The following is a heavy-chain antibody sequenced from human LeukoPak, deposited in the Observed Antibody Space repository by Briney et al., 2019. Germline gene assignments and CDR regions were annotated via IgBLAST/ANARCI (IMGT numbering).Heavy chain of an antibody. Sequence: GGSLRLSCAASGFTFSSYGMHWVRQAPGKGLEWVAVISYDGSNKYYADSVKGRFTISRDNSKNTLYLQMNSLRAEDTAVYYCAKDLYSSGWYNYFDPWGQGTLVTVSS. J-gene: IGHJ5*02. V-gene: IGHV3-30*18. D-gene: IGHD6-19*01. CDR1: GFTFSSYG. CDR2: ISYDGSNK. CDR3: AKDLYSSGWYNYFDP.